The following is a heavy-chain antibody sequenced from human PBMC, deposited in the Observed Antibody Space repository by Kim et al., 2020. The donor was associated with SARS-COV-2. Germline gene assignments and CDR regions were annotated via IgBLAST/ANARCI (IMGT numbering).Heavy chain of an antibody. V-gene: IGHV4-34*01. J-gene: IGHJ5*02. CDR1: GGSFSGYY. D-gene: IGHD3-9*01. Sequence: SETLSLTCAVYGGSFSGYYWSWIRQPPGKGLEWIGEINHSGSTNYNPSLKSRVTISVDTSKNQFSLKLSSVTAADTAVYYCARGLRSDWFDPWGQGTLVTVSS. CDR2: INHSGST. CDR3: ARGLRSDWFDP.